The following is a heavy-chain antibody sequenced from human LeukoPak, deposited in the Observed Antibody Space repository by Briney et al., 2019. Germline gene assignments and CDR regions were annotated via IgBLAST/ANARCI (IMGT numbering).Heavy chain of an antibody. CDR3: ARGDSSNYIDY. Sequence: PSETLSLTCTVSGGSISSYYWTWIRQPAGKGLQWIGLIYSTGSTNYNPSLTSRVTMSVDTSKNQFSLKLSSVTAADTAVYYCARGDSSNYIDYWGQGTLVTVSS. CDR1: GGSISSYY. D-gene: IGHD3-22*01. CDR2: IYSTGST. J-gene: IGHJ4*02. V-gene: IGHV4-4*07.